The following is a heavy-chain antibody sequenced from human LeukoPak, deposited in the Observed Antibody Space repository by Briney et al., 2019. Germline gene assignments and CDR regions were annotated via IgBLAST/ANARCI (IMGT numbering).Heavy chain of an antibody. CDR1: GFTFSSYAM. V-gene: IGHV4-30-2*01. J-gene: IGHJ3*02. CDR2: IYHSGST. CDR3: ASYDSSGVHAFDI. Sequence: LRLSCAASGFTFSSYAMHWIRQPPGKGLEWIGYIYHSGSTYYNPSLKSRVTISVDRSKNQFSLKLSSVTAADTAVYYCASYDSSGVHAFDIWGQGTMVTVSS. D-gene: IGHD3-22*01.